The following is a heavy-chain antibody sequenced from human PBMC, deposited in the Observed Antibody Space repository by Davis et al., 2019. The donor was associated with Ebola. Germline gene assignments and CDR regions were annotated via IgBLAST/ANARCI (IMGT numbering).Heavy chain of an antibody. V-gene: IGHV3-23*01. CDR3: ARGSENWNYVDY. J-gene: IGHJ4*02. CDR2: ISGSGGST. Sequence: GGSLRLSCAASGFTFSSYWMHWVRQAPGKGLEWVSAISGSGGSTYYADSVKGRFTISRDNSKNTLYLQMNSLRDEDTAVYYCARGSENWNYVDYWGQGTLVTVSS. CDR1: GFTFSSYW. D-gene: IGHD1-1*01.